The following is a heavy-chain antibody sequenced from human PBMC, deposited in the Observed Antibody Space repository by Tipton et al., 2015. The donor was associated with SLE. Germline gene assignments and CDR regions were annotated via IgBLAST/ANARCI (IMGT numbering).Heavy chain of an antibody. CDR1: GFTFSNYW. J-gene: IGHJ5*02. CDR2: INPYGSST. V-gene: IGHV3-74*01. CDR3: AKDYGDFQNWFDP. D-gene: IGHD4-17*01. Sequence: GSLRLSCAASGFTFSNYWMHWVRQAPGKGLVWVSRINPYGSSTNYADSVEGRFTISRDNFKNTLYLQMNSLRAEDTAVYYCAKDYGDFQNWFDPWGQGTLVTVSS.